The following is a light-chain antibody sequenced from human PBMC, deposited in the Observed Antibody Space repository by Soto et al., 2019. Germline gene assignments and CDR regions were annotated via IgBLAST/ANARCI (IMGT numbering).Light chain of an antibody. J-gene: IGLJ1*01. CDR3: ATWNDGVFV. V-gene: IGLV1-44*01. CDR1: TSNIGRST. CDR2: GNT. Sequence: QSVLTQPPSASGTPGQRVTISCSGTTSNIGRSTVSWYQQFPGAAPKLLIYGNTQPPLGVPVRFSGSKSDTSASLAISALQSDDEADYYCATWNDGVFVFGIGTKVTVL.